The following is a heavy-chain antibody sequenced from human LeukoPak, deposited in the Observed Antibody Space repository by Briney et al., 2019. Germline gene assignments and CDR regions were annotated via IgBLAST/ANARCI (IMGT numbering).Heavy chain of an antibody. D-gene: IGHD6-19*01. CDR2: IYYSGST. Sequence: SETLSLTCTVSGGSISSYYWSWIRQPPGKGLEWIGYIYYSGSTNYNPSLKSRVTISVDTSKNQFSLKLSSVTAADTAVYYCARLSARSPSSGWYPYYYYGMDVWGQGTTVTVSS. J-gene: IGHJ6*02. CDR3: ARLSARSPSSGWYPYYYYGMDV. CDR1: GGSISSYY. V-gene: IGHV4-59*08.